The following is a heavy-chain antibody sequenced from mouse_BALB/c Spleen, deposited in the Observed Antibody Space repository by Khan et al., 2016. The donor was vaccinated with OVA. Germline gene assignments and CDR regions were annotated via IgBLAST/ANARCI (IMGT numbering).Heavy chain of an antibody. CDR3: ARVDGYYVYFDY. V-gene: IGHV1-81*01. D-gene: IGHD2-3*01. CDR2: IYPGSDNA. Sequence: QVRLQQSGHELVKPGASVKMSCKASGYTFTYYVITWVKQRTGQGLEWIGEIYPGSDNAYYNERFKGKATLTADKSSNTTHMQLSSLTSEDSAVYFCARVDGYYVYFDYWGQGTTLTVSS. CDR1: GYTFTYYV. J-gene: IGHJ2*01.